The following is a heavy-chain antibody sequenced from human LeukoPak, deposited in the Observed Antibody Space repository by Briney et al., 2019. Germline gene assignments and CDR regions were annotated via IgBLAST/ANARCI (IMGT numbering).Heavy chain of an antibody. V-gene: IGHV3-30*04. CDR1: GFTFSSYA. D-gene: IGHD5-24*01. J-gene: IGHJ4*02. CDR3: ARATDGYNSDY. Sequence: GGSLRLSCAASGFTFSSYAMHRVRQAPGKGLEWVAVISYDGSNKYYADSVKGRFTISRDNSKNTLYLQMNSLRAEDTAVYYCARATDGYNSDYWGQGTLVTVSS. CDR2: ISYDGSNK.